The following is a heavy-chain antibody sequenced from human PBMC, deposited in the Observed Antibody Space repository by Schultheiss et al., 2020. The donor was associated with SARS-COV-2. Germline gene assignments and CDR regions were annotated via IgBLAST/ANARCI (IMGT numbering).Heavy chain of an antibody. V-gene: IGHV3-7*01. J-gene: IGHJ6*02. CDR3: ARDGRNWNYVLVLHGMDV. D-gene: IGHD1-7*01. Sequence: GGSLRLSCAASGFTFSSYWMSWVRQAPGKGLEWVANIKQDGSEKYYVDSVKGRFTISRDNAKNSLYLQMNSLRDEDTAVYYCARDGRNWNYVLVLHGMDVWGQGTTVTVSS. CDR2: IKQDGSEK. CDR1: GFTFSSYW.